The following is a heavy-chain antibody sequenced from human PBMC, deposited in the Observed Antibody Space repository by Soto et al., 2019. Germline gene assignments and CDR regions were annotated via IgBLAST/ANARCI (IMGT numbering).Heavy chain of an antibody. J-gene: IGHJ5*02. CDR1: GGTFSSYT. D-gene: IGHD2-15*01. CDR3: ARDCSGGSCYSGELVNWFDP. V-gene: IGHV1-69*04. CDR2: IIPILGIA. Sequence: ASVKVSCKASGGTFSSYTISWVRQAPGQGLEWMGRIIPILGIANYAQKFQGRVTITADKSTSTAYMELSSLRSEDTAVYYCARDCSGGSCYSGELVNWFDPWGQGTLVTVSS.